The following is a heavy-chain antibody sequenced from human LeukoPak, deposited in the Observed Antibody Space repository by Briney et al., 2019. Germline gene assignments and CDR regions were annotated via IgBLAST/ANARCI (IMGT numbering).Heavy chain of an antibody. V-gene: IGHV4-34*01. Sequence: SETLSLTCAVYGGSLSGYYWSWIRQSPGKGLEWIGEINHSGSTNYNPSLKSRVTISVDTSKNQFSLKLSSVTAADTAVYYCARGVFKSSWFDPWGQGTLVTVSS. CDR2: INHSGST. J-gene: IGHJ5*02. CDR3: ARGVFKSSWFDP. D-gene: IGHD2-8*01. CDR1: GGSLSGYY.